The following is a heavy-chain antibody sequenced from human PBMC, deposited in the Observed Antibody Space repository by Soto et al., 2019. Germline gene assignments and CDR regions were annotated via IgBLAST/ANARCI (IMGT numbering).Heavy chain of an antibody. V-gene: IGHV4-59*01. D-gene: IGHD3-16*02. CDR3: ARADYDYVWGSYRPSAFDI. CDR2: IYYSGST. J-gene: IGHJ3*02. CDR1: GGSISSYY. Sequence: SETLSLTCTVSGGSISSYYWRWIRQPPGKGLEWIGYIYYSGSTNYNPSLKSRVTISVDTSKDQFSLKLSSVTAADTAVYYCARADYDYVWGSYRPSAFDIWGQGTMVT.